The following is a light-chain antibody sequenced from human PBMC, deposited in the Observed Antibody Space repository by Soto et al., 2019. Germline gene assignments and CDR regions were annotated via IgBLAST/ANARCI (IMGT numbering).Light chain of an antibody. CDR2: KAS. J-gene: IGKJ2*01. CDR1: QSISSW. CDR3: QQYNSYSGT. Sequence: DIQMTQSPSTLSASVGDRVTITCRASQSISSWLAWYQQKPGKAPKLLIYKASSFESGVPSRFSSSGSGTEFTLTISSLQPDDFATYFCQQYNSYSGTLGKGTKVDIK. V-gene: IGKV1-5*03.